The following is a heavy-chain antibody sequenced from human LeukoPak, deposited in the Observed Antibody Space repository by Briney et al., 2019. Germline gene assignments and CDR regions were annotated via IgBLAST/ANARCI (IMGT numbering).Heavy chain of an antibody. CDR3: AKDRGSGWYAWFDP. Sequence: GGSLRLSCAASGFTFSSYGMHWVRQAPGKGLGWVAVISYDGSNKYYADSVKGRFTISRDNSKNTLYLQMNSLRAEDTAVYYCAKDRGSGWYAWFDPWGQGTLVTVSS. D-gene: IGHD6-19*01. J-gene: IGHJ5*02. CDR1: GFTFSSYG. CDR2: ISYDGSNK. V-gene: IGHV3-30*18.